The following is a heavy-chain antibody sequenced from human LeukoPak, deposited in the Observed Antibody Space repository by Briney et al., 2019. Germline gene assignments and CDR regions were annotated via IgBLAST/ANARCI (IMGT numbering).Heavy chain of an antibody. V-gene: IGHV4-34*01. D-gene: IGHD3-22*01. J-gene: IGHJ2*01. CDR2: INHSGST. Sequence: SETLSLTCAVYGGSFSGYYWSWIRQPPGKGLEWIGEINHSGSTNYNPSLKSRVTISVDTSKNQFSLKLTSVTAADTAVYYCARGVTMIVVVIHDWYFDLWGRGTLVTVSS. CDR3: ARGVTMIVVVIHDWYFDL. CDR1: GGSFSGYY.